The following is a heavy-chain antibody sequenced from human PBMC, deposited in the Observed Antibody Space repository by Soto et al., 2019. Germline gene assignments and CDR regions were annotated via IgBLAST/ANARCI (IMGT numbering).Heavy chain of an antibody. CDR3: ARVRYDILTGSLPRYYYYGMDV. J-gene: IGHJ6*02. CDR2: IWYDGSNK. V-gene: IGHV3-33*01. CDR1: GFTFSSYG. D-gene: IGHD3-9*01. Sequence: GGSLRLSCAASGFTFSSYGMHWVRQAPGKGLEWVAVIWYDGSNKYYADSVKGRFTISRDNSKNTLYLQMNSLRAEDTAVYYCARVRYDILTGSLPRYYYYGMDVWGQGTTVTVS.